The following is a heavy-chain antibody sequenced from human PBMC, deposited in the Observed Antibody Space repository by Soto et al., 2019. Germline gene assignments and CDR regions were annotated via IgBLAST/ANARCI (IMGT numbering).Heavy chain of an antibody. J-gene: IGHJ6*02. CDR1: GFTFSSYD. Sequence: GGSLRLSCAASGFTFSSYDMHWVRQATGKGLEWVSAIGTAGDTYYPGSVKGRFTISRENAKNSLYLQMNSLRAGDTAVYYCARASYGHPYYYCGMDVWGQGTTVTVSS. D-gene: IGHD3-10*01. CDR3: ARASYGHPYYYCGMDV. CDR2: IGTAGDT. V-gene: IGHV3-13*04.